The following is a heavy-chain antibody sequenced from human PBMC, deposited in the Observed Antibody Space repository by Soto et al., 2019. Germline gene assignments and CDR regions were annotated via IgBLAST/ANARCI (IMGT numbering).Heavy chain of an antibody. J-gene: IGHJ6*02. Sequence: QVQLVESGGGVVQPGRSLRLSCAASGFTFSSYGMHWVRQAPGKGLEWVAVISYDGSNKYYADSVKGRFTISRDNSKNTLYLQMNSLRAEDTAVYYCAKAGGATGTTYYYGMDVWGQGTTVTVSS. D-gene: IGHD1-1*01. CDR1: GFTFSSYG. CDR2: ISYDGSNK. V-gene: IGHV3-30*18. CDR3: AKAGGATGTTYYYGMDV.